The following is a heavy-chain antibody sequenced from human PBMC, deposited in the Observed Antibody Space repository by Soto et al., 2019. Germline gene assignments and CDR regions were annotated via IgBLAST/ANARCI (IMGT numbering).Heavy chain of an antibody. CDR3: ARHRYSYVSGYNWFDP. V-gene: IGHV4-39*01. CDR2: IYYSGST. D-gene: IGHD3-16*01. J-gene: IGHJ5*02. Sequence: PSETLSLTCTVSGGSISSSSYYWGWIRQPPGKGLEWIGSIYYSGSTYYNPSLKSRVTISVDTSKNQFSLKLSSVTAADTAVYYCARHRYSYVSGYNWFDPGGQGPLVTVSS. CDR1: GGSISSSSYY.